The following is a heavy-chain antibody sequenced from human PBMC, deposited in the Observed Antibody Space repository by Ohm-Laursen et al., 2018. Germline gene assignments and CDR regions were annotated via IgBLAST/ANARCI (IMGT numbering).Heavy chain of an antibody. CDR3: SNGMD. Sequence: SLRLSCTASGFTFRNARMNWVRQAPGKGLEWVGRIKSKTDGGTTDYSAPVKGRFTILRVDSKNTLDLEMNSLKTEDTAVYYWSNGMDWGQGTLVTVSS. CDR2: IKSKTDGGTT. CDR1: GFTFRNAR. J-gene: IGHJ4*02. V-gene: IGHV3-15*01. D-gene: IGHD1-14*01.